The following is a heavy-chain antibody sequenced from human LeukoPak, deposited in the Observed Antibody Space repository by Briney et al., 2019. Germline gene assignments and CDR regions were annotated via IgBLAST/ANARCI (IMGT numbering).Heavy chain of an antibody. V-gene: IGHV4-34*01. CDR3: ARHRSLGLRYFDWLEGLDY. CDR2: INHSGST. CDR1: GGSFSGYY. D-gene: IGHD3-9*01. J-gene: IGHJ4*02. Sequence: SETLSLTCAVYGGSFSGYYWSWIRQPPGKGLELIGEINHSGSTNYNPSLKSRVTISVDTSKNQFSLKLSSVTAADTAVYYCARHRSLGLRYFDWLEGLDYWGQGTLVTVSS.